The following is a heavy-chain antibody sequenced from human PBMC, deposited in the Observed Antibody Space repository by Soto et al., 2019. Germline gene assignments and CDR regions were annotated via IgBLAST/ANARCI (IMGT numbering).Heavy chain of an antibody. J-gene: IGHJ2*01. D-gene: IGHD5-12*01. CDR2: IIPIFGTA. Sequence: QVQLVQSGAEMKKPGSSVTVSCKASGGTFSSYTISWVRQAPGQGLEWMGGIIPIFGTANYAQKFQGRVTITADESTSRVYMELSSLRSEDTAVYYCARGNHRWLQLWYFDLWGRGTLVTVSS. CDR3: ARGNHRWLQLWYFDL. V-gene: IGHV1-69*12. CDR1: GGTFSSYT.